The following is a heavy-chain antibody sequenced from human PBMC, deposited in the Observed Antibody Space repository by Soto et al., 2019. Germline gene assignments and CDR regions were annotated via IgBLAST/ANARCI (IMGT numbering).Heavy chain of an antibody. Sequence: QVQLVQSGAEVKKPGASVKVSCKASGYTFTGYYIHWVRQAPGQGLEWMGWINPNTGGTNYAQKFQGRVTMTRETSITTAYIDLTSLTSDDTAVYYCAREGPDPWFDPWGQGTLVTLSS. CDR1: GYTFTGYY. J-gene: IGHJ5*02. CDR2: INPNTGGT. V-gene: IGHV1-2*02. CDR3: AREGPDPWFDP.